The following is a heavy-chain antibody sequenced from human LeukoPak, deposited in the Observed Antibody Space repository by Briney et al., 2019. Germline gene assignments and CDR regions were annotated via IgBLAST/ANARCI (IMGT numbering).Heavy chain of an antibody. D-gene: IGHD7-27*01. J-gene: IGHJ4*02. Sequence: SETLSLTCTVSGGSISSYYWSWIRQPPGTGLEWIGYIYYSGSTNYNPSLKSRVTISVDTSKNQFSLKLSSVTAADTAVYYCARGLTGETDYWGQGTLVTVSS. CDR2: IYYSGST. V-gene: IGHV4-59*01. CDR1: GGSISSYY. CDR3: ARGLTGETDY.